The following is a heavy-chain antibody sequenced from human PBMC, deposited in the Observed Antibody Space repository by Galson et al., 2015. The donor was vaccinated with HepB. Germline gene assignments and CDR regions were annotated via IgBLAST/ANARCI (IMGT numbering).Heavy chain of an antibody. CDR3: ASLPWELLGAFDI. CDR2: IYYSGST. V-gene: IGHV4-39*07. Sequence: SETLSLTCTVSGGSISSSSYYWGWIRQPPGKGLEWIGSIYYSGSTYYNPSLKSRVTISVDTSKNQFSLKLSSVTAADTAVYYCASLPWELLGAFDIWGQGTMVTVSS. D-gene: IGHD1-26*01. CDR1: GGSISSSSYY. J-gene: IGHJ3*02.